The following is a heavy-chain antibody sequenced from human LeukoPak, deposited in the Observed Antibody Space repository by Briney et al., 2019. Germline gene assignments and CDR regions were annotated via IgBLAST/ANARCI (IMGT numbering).Heavy chain of an antibody. CDR1: GYTFTGYY. Sequence: GASVKVSCKASGYTFTGYYMHWVRQAPGQGLEWMGWINPNSGGTNYAQKFQGRVTMTRDTSISTAYMELSRLRSDDTAVYYCARDQSYSSGWYADYWGQGTLVTVSS. J-gene: IGHJ4*02. V-gene: IGHV1-2*02. D-gene: IGHD6-19*01. CDR3: ARDQSYSSGWYADY. CDR2: INPNSGGT.